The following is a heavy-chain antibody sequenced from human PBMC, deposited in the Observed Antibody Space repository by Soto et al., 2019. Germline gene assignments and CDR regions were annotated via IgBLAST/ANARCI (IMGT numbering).Heavy chain of an antibody. CDR2: INHSGST. V-gene: IGHV4-34*01. CDR1: GGSFSGYY. Sequence: SETLSLTCAVYGGSFSGYYWCWSRNPPGKGLEWIGEINHSGSTNYNPSLKSRVTISVDTSKNQFSLTLSSVTAADTAAYYCARGQADYYGWGSYPLYWGQGTLVTVSS. CDR3: ARGQADYYGWGSYPLY. J-gene: IGHJ4*02. D-gene: IGHD3-10*01.